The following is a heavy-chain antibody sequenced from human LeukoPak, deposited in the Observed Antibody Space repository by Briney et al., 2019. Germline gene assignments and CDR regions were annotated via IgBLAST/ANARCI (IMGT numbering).Heavy chain of an antibody. J-gene: IGHJ4*02. CDR3: ARDGDSSSSVTDY. D-gene: IGHD6-6*01. Sequence: ASVKVSCKASGYTFTGYYMHWVRQAPGQGLEWMGWINPNSGGTNYAQKFQGRVTMTRDTSISTAYMELSRPRSDDTAVYYCARDGDSSSSVTDYWGQGTLVTVSS. CDR2: INPNSGGT. CDR1: GYTFTGYY. V-gene: IGHV1-2*02.